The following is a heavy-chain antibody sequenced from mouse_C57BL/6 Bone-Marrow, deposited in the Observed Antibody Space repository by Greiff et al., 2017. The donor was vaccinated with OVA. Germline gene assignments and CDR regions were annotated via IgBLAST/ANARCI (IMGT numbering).Heavy chain of an antibody. CDR3: TRNYGSSYLYFDV. Sequence: EVHLVESGGGLVQPGGSMKLSCAASGFTFSDAWMDWVRPSPEKGLEWVAEIRNKANNHATYYAESVKGRFTISRDDSKSSVYLQMNSLRAEDTGIYYCTRNYGSSYLYFDVWGTGTTFTVSS. D-gene: IGHD1-1*01. CDR2: IRNKANNHAT. J-gene: IGHJ1*03. V-gene: IGHV6-6*01. CDR1: GFTFSDAW.